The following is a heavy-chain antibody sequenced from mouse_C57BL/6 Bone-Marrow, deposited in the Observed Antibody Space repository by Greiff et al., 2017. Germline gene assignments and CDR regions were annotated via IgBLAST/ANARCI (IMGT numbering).Heavy chain of an antibody. CDR1: GFTFSSYA. V-gene: IGHV5-4*03. CDR2: ISDGGSYT. J-gene: IGHJ4*01. Sequence: EVKLVESGGGLVKPGGSLKLSCAASGFTFSSYAMSWVRQTPEKRLEWVATISDGGSYTYYPDNVKGRFTISRDNAKNNLYLQMSHLKSEDTAMYYCARGPVDYWGQGTSVTVSS. CDR3: ARGPVDY.